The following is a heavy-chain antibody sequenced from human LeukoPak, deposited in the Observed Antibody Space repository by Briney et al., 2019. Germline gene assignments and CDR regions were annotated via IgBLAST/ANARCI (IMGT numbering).Heavy chain of an antibody. D-gene: IGHD3-9*01. CDR2: IGTAGDA. CDR1: GFTFSSYD. V-gene: IGHV3-13*01. CDR3: ARALYYDILTGPYYYYGMDV. Sequence: GGSLRLSCAASGFTFSSYDMHWVRHATGKGLEWVSAIGTAGDAYYPGSVKGRFTISRENAKNSLYLQMNSLSAEDTAVYYCARALYYDILTGPYYYYGMDVWGQGTTVTVSS. J-gene: IGHJ6*02.